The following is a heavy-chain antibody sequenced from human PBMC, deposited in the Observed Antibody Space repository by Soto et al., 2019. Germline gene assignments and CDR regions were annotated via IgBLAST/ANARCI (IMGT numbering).Heavy chain of an antibody. J-gene: IGHJ4*02. D-gene: IGHD3-9*01. V-gene: IGHV3-23*01. CDR1: GFSFSNYA. Sequence: EVQLLESGGGLVQPGGSLRLSCSVSGFSFSNYAMTWVRQAPGKGLEWVSSISGSGGGTHYADSMKGRVTISRDNSKNTLHLEMKRLRADDTAVYYCAKGSQYDNLTAHHAFESWGQGTLVTVSS. CDR3: AKGSQYDNLTAHHAFES. CDR2: ISGSGGGT.